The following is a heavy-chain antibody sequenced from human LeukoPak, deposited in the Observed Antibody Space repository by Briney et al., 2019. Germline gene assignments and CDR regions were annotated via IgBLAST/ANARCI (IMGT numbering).Heavy chain of an antibody. J-gene: IGHJ4*02. CDR2: IRYDGSNK. Sequence: GGSLRLSCAASGFTFSSYGMHWVRQAPGKGLEWVAFIRYDGSNKYYADSVKGRFTISRDNSKNTLYLQMNSLRAEDTAVYYCASDLDYGDSENYWGQGTLVTVSS. CDR1: GFTFSSYG. CDR3: ASDLDYGDSENY. D-gene: IGHD4-17*01. V-gene: IGHV3-30*02.